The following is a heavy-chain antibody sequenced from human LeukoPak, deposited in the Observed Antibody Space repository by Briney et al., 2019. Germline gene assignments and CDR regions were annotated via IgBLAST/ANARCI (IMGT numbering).Heavy chain of an antibody. CDR1: GFTLSPSW. D-gene: IGHD1-1*01. Sequence: GGSLRLSCAASGFTLSPSWMNWARQAPGKGLVWVSRITSDGKNTVYADSVKGRFTISRDNARNTVYLQMTSPRAEDSAVYFCAKDWHYKLDMWGQGALVTVSS. CDR2: ITSDGKNT. CDR3: AKDWHYKLDM. V-gene: IGHV3-74*01. J-gene: IGHJ4*02.